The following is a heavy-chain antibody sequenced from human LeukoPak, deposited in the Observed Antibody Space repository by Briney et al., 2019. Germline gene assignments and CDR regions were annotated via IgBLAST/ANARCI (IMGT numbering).Heavy chain of an antibody. V-gene: IGHV4-39*07. J-gene: IGHJ4*02. CDR2: VSYAGTT. D-gene: IGHD5-12*01. CDR3: AREAPVGYGIY. CDR1: GDSISTYNYY. Sequence: SETLSLTCTVSGDSISTYNYYWGWIRQPPGRGLEWVATVSYAGTTYYNPSLKSRVTILLDTSNNQFSLKVTSLTAADTAVYYCAREAPVGYGIYWGQGTLVAVSS.